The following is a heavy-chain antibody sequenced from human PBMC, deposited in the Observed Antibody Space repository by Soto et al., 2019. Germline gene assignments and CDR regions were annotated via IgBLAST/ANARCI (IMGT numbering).Heavy chain of an antibody. V-gene: IGHV4-34*01. D-gene: IGHD2-2*01. CDR2: INHNGDT. CDR3: ARERGFCDGTRCFPLFYY. Sequence: VQLQQWGAGVLKPSETLSLTCAAHGGSFSGFQWSWIRQAPGKGLEWIGEINHNGDTNYNPSLKSRVTISIDTSKNEFSLKLTSVTAGDTARYYCARERGFCDGTRCFPLFYYWGQGVLVTVSS. J-gene: IGHJ4*02. CDR1: GGSFSGFQ.